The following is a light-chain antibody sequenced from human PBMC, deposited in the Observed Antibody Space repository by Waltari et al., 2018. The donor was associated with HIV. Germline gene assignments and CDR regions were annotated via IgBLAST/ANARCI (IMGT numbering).Light chain of an antibody. CDR1: SGSVTSCP. CDR2: EDN. J-gene: IGLJ2*01. V-gene: IGLV6-57*01. Sequence: NFMLTQPHPVSESPGKTVSIPSTRSSGSVTSCPVQWYQQPQGRCPTAMIFEDNQRPSGVPERFSGSIDSSSNSASLTISGLKTEDEADYYCQSYDTTTPVVFGGGTRLTVL. CDR3: QSYDTTTPVV.